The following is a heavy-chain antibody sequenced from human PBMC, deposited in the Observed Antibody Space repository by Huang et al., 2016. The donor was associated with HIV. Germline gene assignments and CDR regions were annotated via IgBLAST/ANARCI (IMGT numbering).Heavy chain of an antibody. CDR2: RKQYGREK. CDR3: ARGGIYYDVLTGRHYYYNGLDV. V-gene: IGHV3-7*01. J-gene: IGHJ6*02. D-gene: IGHD3-9*01. CDR1: GFNFSAYW. Sequence: EVHLVESGGDLVQPGGSLRLSCVASGFNFSAYWMSWVRQAAVKGGEWVAKRKQYGREKNYVESVKGRFTISRDNAKNSVYLQRTSLRAEETAVYYCARGGIYYDVLTGRHYYYNGLDVWGQGTTVTVSS.